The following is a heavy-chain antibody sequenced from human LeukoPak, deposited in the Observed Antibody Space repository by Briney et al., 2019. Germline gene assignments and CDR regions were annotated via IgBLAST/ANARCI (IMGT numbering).Heavy chain of an antibody. J-gene: IGHJ4*02. CDR2: ISGSGGST. V-gene: IGHV3-23*01. CDR1: VFTFSSYA. D-gene: IGHD1-7*01. Sequence: GGSLRLSCAASVFTFSSYAMSWVRQAPGKGLEWVAAISGSGGSTYYADSVKGRFTISRDNSKNTLYLQMNSLRAEDTAVYYCAKRMELRTVSGRIDYWGQGTLVTVSS. CDR3: AKRMELRTVSGRIDY.